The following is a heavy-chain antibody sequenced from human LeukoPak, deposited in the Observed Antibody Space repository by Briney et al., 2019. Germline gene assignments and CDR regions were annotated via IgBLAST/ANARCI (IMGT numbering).Heavy chain of an antibody. V-gene: IGHV1-18*01. CDR1: GYTFTSYA. CDR3: ARDGATAMVAFEY. CDR2: ISAYNGNT. Sequence: GASVKVSCKASGYTFTSYAMHWVRQAPGQGLEWMGWISAYNGNTNHAQKLQDRVTMTTDTSTSTAYMELRSLRSDDTAVYYCARDGATAMVAFEYWGQGTLVTVSS. D-gene: IGHD5-18*01. J-gene: IGHJ4*02.